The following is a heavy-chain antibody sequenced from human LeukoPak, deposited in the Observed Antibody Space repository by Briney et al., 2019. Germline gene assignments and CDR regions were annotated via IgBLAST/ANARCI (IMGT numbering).Heavy chain of an antibody. J-gene: IGHJ3*02. CDR2: IYYSGST. Sequence: SETLSLTCTVSGGSISSGDYYWSWIRQPPGKGLEWIGYIYYSGSTYYNPSLKSRVTISVDTSKNQFSLMLSSVTAADTAVYYCARGYYYDSSGYSSDAFDIWGQGTMVTVSS. V-gene: IGHV4-30-4*08. CDR1: GGSISSGDYY. CDR3: ARGYYYDSSGYSSDAFDI. D-gene: IGHD3-22*01.